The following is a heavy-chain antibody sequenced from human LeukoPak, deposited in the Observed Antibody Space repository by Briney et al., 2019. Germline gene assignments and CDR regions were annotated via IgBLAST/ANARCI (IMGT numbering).Heavy chain of an antibody. J-gene: IGHJ4*02. D-gene: IGHD6-13*01. Sequence: QPGGSLRLSCAASGFTFSSYAMHWVRQAPSKGLEWVALIPYDGSNKYYADSVKGRYTVSRDNSKNTLYLQMNSLRAEDTAVYYCVRGAYSSSWLNFDYWGQGTLVTVSS. CDR2: IPYDGSNK. CDR3: VRGAYSSSWLNFDY. CDR1: GFTFSSYA. V-gene: IGHV3-30*04.